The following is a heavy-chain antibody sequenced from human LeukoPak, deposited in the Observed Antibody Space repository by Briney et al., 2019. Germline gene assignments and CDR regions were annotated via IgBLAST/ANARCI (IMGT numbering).Heavy chain of an antibody. J-gene: IGHJ4*02. V-gene: IGHV4-39*01. Sequence: SETLSLTCTVSGGSISRSSYYWGWIRQPPGKGLEWIGSIYYSGSTYYNPSLKSRVTISVDTSKNQFSLKLSSVTAADTAVYYCARSPLVGPTIVYYFDYWGQGTLVTVSS. D-gene: IGHD1-26*01. CDR1: GGSISRSSYY. CDR2: IYYSGST. CDR3: ARSPLVGPTIVYYFDY.